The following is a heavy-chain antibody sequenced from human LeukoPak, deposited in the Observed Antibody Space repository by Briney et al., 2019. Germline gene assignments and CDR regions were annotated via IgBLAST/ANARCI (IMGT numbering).Heavy chain of an antibody. CDR2: ISGSGGST. J-gene: IGHJ5*02. V-gene: IGHV3-23*01. CDR1: GFTFSSYA. Sequence: GGSLRLSCAASGFTFSSYAMSWVRQAPGKGLEWVSAISGSGGSTYYADSVKGRFTISRDNSKNTLYLQMNSLGAGDTAVYYCAKERLRFLEWLPTNWFDPWGQGTLVTVSS. CDR3: AKERLRFLEWLPTNWFDP. D-gene: IGHD3-3*01.